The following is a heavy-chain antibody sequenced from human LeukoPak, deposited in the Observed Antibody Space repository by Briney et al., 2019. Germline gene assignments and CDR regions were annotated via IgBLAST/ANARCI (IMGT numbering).Heavy chain of an antibody. D-gene: IGHD3-16*02. J-gene: IGHJ4*02. CDR1: GGSTSSGTYY. Sequence: PSQTLSLTCTVSGGSTSSGTYYWSWIRHPAGKGLEWLGRIYTSGSSNYNPSLKSRVTISVDTSKNQCSLKLSSVAAADTAVYYCARETPYVGGSYLQRSLDYWGQGTLVTVSS. CDR3: ARETPYVGGSYLQRSLDY. V-gene: IGHV4-61*02. CDR2: IYTSGSS.